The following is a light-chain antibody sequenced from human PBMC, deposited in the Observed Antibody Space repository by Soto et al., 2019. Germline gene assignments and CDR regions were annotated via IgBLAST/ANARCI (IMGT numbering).Light chain of an antibody. J-gene: IGKJ2*01. CDR1: QSVSSIN. V-gene: IGKV3-20*01. Sequence: EIVLTQSPGTLSLSPGERATLSCRASQSVSSINLAWLQQEPGQAPRLLIYGASTRATGIPDRFSGSGSGTDFTLTISRLEPEDFAVYYCQHYGSPRYTFGQGTKLEIK. CDR2: GAS. CDR3: QHYGSPRYT.